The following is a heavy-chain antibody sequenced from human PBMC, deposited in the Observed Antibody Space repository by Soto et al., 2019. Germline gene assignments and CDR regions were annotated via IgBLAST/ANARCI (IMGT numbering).Heavy chain of an antibody. CDR1: GYTFTTYP. CDR2: IDAGNGYT. D-gene: IGHD3-10*01. CDR3: TAWFGEFFYTMDV. Sequence: QVQLVQSGAEVKKPGASVRVSCKASGYTFTTYPIHWVRQAPGQGLEWMGWIDAGNGYTKSSQRFQGRLTITRDTSANTAYMELSSLRSEDTAVYYCTAWFGEFFYTMDV. V-gene: IGHV1-3*01. J-gene: IGHJ6*01.